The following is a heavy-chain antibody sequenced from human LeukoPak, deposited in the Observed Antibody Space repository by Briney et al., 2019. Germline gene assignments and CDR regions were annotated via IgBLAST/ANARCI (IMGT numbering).Heavy chain of an antibody. Sequence: KPSETLSLTCAVYGGSFSGYYWSWIRQPPGKGLEWIGEINHSGSTYYNPSLKSRVTISVDTSKNQFSLKLSSVTAADTAVYYCARRITLDAFDIWGQGTMVTVSS. V-gene: IGHV4-34*01. J-gene: IGHJ3*02. CDR3: ARRITLDAFDI. CDR1: GGSFSGYY. CDR2: INHSGST. D-gene: IGHD3-10*01.